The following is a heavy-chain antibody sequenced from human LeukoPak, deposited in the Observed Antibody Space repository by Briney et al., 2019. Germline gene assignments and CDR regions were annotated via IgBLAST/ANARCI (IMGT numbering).Heavy chain of an antibody. V-gene: IGHV3-21*01. Sequence: GGSLRLSCTASGFTFNSYTFNWVRQAPGKGLEWVSSISTSHSYIYYADSLKGRFTISRDNAKNSLYLQMNSLRAEDTALYYCARDLGAYYDSSDNWFDPWGQGTLVTVSS. J-gene: IGHJ5*02. CDR3: ARDLGAYYDSSDNWFDP. CDR2: ISTSHSYI. CDR1: GFTFNSYT. D-gene: IGHD3-22*01.